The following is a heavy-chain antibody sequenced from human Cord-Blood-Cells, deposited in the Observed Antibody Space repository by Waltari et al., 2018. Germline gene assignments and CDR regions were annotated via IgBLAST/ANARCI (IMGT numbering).Heavy chain of an antibody. Sequence: QVQLQQWGAGLLQPSETLSLLCAGYGGSFSGYSWTLFRHPPGTGLGWIGEINQSGSTNYNPSLKSRVTISVDTSKNQFSLKLRSVTGADTSVYYGASTLYDSSGYYYDYWGQGTLVTVSS. CDR1: GGSFSGYS. V-gene: IGHV4-34*01. J-gene: IGHJ4*02. CDR3: ASTLYDSSGYYYDY. D-gene: IGHD3-22*01. CDR2: INQSGST.